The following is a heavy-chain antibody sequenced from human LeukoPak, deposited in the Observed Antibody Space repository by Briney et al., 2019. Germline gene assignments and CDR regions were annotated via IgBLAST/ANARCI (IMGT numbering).Heavy chain of an antibody. D-gene: IGHD2-8*01. CDR2: ISDSGGST. V-gene: IGHV3-23*01. CDR3: AKDGCTNGVCSLDYYGMDV. J-gene: IGHJ6*02. CDR1: GFTFSSYA. Sequence: GGSLRLSCAASGFTFSSYAVSWVRQAPGKGLEWVSSISDSGGSTYYADSVKGRFTISRDNSKNTLYLQMNSLRAEDTAVYYCAKDGCTNGVCSLDYYGMDVWGQGTTVTVSS.